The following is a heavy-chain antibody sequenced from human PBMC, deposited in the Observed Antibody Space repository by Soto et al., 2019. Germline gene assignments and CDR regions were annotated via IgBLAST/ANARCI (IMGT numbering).Heavy chain of an antibody. J-gene: IGHJ4*02. V-gene: IGHV3-21*01. CDR1: GFTFSSYS. CDR2: ISSSSSYI. CDR3: ARDFLGYYGSGSFFDY. D-gene: IGHD3-10*01. Sequence: GGSLRLSCAASGFTFSSYSMNWVRQAPGKGLEWVSSISSSSSYIYYADSVKGRFTISRDNAKNSLYLQMNSLRAEDTAVYYCARDFLGYYGSGSFFDYWGQGTLVTVSS.